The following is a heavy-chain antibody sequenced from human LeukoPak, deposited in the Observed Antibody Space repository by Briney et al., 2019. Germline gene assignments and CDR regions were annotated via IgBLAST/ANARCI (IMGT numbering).Heavy chain of an antibody. CDR2: INSDGSST. V-gene: IGHV3-74*01. J-gene: IGHJ4*02. CDR1: GFTFSTYG. CDR3: AGEPPRATVDIVY. Sequence: TGGSLRLSXAASGFTFSTYGMHWVRQAPGKGLVWVSRINSDGSSTSYADSVKGRFTISRDNAKNTLYLQMNSLRAEDTAVYYCAGEPPRATVDIVYWGQGTLVTVSS. D-gene: IGHD5-12*01.